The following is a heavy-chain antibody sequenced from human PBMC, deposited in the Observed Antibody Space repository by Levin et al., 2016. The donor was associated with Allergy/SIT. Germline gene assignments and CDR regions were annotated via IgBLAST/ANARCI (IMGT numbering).Heavy chain of an antibody. D-gene: IGHD3-10*01. J-gene: IGHJ6*02. V-gene: IGHV2-5*02. CDR3: AHGITMVRGVILGNYYYYGMDV. CDR2: IYWDDDK. Sequence: WIRQPPGKALEWLALIYWDDDKRYSPSLKSRLTITKDTSKNQVVLTMTNMDPVDTATYYCAHGITMVRGVILGNYYYYGMDVWGQGTTVTVSS.